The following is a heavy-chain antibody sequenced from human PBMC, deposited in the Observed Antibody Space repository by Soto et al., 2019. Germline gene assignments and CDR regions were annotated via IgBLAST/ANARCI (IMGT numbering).Heavy chain of an antibody. CDR1: GFTFSTYW. V-gene: IGHV3-74*03. J-gene: IGHJ5*02. D-gene: IGHD1-26*01. Sequence: EVQLEESGGDLVQPGGSLRLSCAASGFTFSTYWMHWVRQAPGKGLVWVSRINSDGSITTYADSVKGRFTISRDNSKKTLYLQMNSLRAEDTDVYYCARVATGRYSWRESCGQGTLVTVAS. CDR3: ARVATGRYSWRES. CDR2: INSDGSIT.